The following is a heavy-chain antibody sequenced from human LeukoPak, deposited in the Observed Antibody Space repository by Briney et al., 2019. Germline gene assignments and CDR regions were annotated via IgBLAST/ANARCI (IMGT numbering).Heavy chain of an antibody. Sequence: EASVKVCCKASGGTFSSHAISWVRQAPGQGLEWMGGIIPIFGTANYAQKFQGRVTITADESTSTAYMELSSLRSEDTAVYYCARVISARTTVTNDDYYYYYMDVWGKGTTVTVSS. CDR3: ARVISARTTVTNDDYYYYYMDV. CDR1: GGTFSSHA. J-gene: IGHJ6*03. CDR2: IIPIFGTA. D-gene: IGHD4-11*01. V-gene: IGHV1-69*13.